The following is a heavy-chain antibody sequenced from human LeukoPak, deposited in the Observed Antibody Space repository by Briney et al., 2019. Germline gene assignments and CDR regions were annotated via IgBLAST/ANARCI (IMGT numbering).Heavy chain of an antibody. D-gene: IGHD2-2*01. CDR2: IIPIFGTA. CDR3: ARGGEDQLLLSAGY. J-gene: IGHJ4*02. V-gene: IGHV1-69*13. CDR1: GYIFTRYG. Sequence: SVKVSCKASGYIFTRYGIDWVRQAPGQGLEWMGGIIPIFGTANYAQKFQGRVTITADESTSTAYMELSSLRSEDTAVYYCARGGEDQLLLSAGYWGQGTLVTVSS.